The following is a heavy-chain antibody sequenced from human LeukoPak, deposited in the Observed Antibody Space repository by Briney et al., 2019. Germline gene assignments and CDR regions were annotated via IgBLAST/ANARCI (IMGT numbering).Heavy chain of an antibody. D-gene: IGHD6-19*01. J-gene: IGHJ4*02. Sequence: PSETLSLTCTVSGGSISSSSYYWGRIRQPPGKGLEWIGEIYHSGSTNYNPSLKSRVTISVDKSKNQFSLKLSSVTAADTAVYYCTTFIAVADNDYWGQGTLVTVSS. CDR2: IYHSGST. CDR1: GGSISSSSYY. CDR3: TTFIAVADNDY. V-gene: IGHV4-39*07.